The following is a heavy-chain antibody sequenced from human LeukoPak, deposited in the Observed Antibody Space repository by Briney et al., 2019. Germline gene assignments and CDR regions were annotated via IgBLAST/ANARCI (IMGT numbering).Heavy chain of an antibody. CDR3: ARLTMFRGVIYGADWHSDL. D-gene: IGHD3-10*01. CDR2: IFYSGST. J-gene: IGHJ2*01. V-gene: IGHV4-59*12. CDR1: GGSISSYY. Sequence: SETLSLTCTVSGGSISSYYWSWIRQPPGKGLEWIGYIFYSGSTNYSPSFRSRVTISLDTSKNQFSLKLSSVTAADTAVYYCARLTMFRGVIYGADWHSDLWGRGTLVTVSS.